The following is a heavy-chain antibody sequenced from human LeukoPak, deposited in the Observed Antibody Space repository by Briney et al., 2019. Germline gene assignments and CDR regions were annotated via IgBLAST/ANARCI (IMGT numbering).Heavy chain of an antibody. V-gene: IGHV4-61*01. CDR1: GGSVSSGNYY. CDR3: ARGIRTGYGY. D-gene: IGHD1-1*01. J-gene: IGHJ4*02. Sequence: SETLSLTCSVSGGSVSSGNYYWSWIRQPPGKGLEWIGYVDYSGSTSYNPSLRRRITISLDTSKNQFSLKVMYLTAADTAVYFCARGIRTGYGYWGQGILVTVSS. CDR2: VDYSGST.